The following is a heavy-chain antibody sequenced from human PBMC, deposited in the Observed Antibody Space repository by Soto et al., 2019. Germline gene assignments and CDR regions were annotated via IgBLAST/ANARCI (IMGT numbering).Heavy chain of an antibody. J-gene: IGHJ4*02. D-gene: IGHD3-22*01. CDR1: GGTFSSYA. V-gene: IGHV1-69*13. CDR3: AREILRDYYDISGYYPEYFDY. CDR2: IIPIFGTA. Sequence: GASVKVSCKASGGTFSSYAISWVRQAPGQGLEWMGGIIPIFGTANYAQKFQGRVTITADESTSTAYMELSSLRSEDTAVYYCAREILRDYYDISGYYPEYFDYWGQGTLVTVSS.